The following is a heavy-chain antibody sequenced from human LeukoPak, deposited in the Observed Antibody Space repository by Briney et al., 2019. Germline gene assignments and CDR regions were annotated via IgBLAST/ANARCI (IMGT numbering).Heavy chain of an antibody. CDR3: ARDPSSVTLYFFDY. CDR2: IDANNGDT. D-gene: IGHD4-11*01. J-gene: IGHJ4*02. V-gene: IGHV1-2*02. CDR1: GYTFRGNY. Sequence: ASVKISCKASGYTFRGNYIHWLRQAPGQGLEWMGWIDANNGDTKSAQTFQGRVTMSRETSISTAYMDLSSLSPDDAAVYYCARDPSSVTLYFFDYWGQGTLVTVSS.